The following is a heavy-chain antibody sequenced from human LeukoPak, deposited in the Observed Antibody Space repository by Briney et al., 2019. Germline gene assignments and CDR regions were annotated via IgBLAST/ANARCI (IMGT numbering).Heavy chain of an antibody. J-gene: IGHJ4*02. CDR2: INPNSGGT. D-gene: IGHD3-22*01. V-gene: IGHV1-2*02. Sequence: ASVKVSCKASGYTFTGYYMHWVRQAPGQGLEWMGWINPNSGGTNYAQKFQGRVTMIRDTSSSTAYMELRRLRSDDTAVYYCAKGRDSSGYYRDLKREFDYWGQGTLVTVSS. CDR3: AKGRDSSGYYRDLKREFDY. CDR1: GYTFTGYY.